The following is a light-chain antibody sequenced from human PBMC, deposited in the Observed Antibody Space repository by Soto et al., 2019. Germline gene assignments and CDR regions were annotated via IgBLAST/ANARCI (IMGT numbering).Light chain of an antibody. V-gene: IGLV2-14*03. Sequence: QSALTQPASVSGSPGQSITISCTGTSSDVGDYNFVSWYQQLPGKAPKLMIYEVSHRPSGVSNRFSGSKSGNTASLTISGLLAEDEAHYYCSLHTSSSIWVFGGGTKLTVL. CDR1: SSDVGDYNF. J-gene: IGLJ3*02. CDR3: SLHTSSSIWV. CDR2: EVS.